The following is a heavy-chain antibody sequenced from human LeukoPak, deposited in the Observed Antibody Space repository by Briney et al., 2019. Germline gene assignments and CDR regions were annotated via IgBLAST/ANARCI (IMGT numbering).Heavy chain of an antibody. V-gene: IGHV4-4*07. CDR3: SRERTMGGYPYYFDF. Sequence: SETLSLTCTVSGGSISTYYWSWIRQPAGKGLEWIGRIYSSGDTNYHPSLQSRLTMSVDTSRKQFSLKLSSVTAADTAVYYCSRERTMGGYPYYFDFWSQGTLVTVSS. CDR2: IYSSGDT. D-gene: IGHD1-26*01. J-gene: IGHJ4*02. CDR1: GGSISTYY.